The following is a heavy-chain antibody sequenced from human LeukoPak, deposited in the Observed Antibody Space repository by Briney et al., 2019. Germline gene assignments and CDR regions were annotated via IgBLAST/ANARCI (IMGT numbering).Heavy chain of an antibody. CDR2: ITSSGGIT. J-gene: IGHJ6*02. CDR1: GFIFNSHE. D-gene: IGHD1-26*01. CDR3: AKDGGWELLHYYYGMDV. V-gene: IGHV3-48*03. Sequence: PGGPLRLFCTASGFIFNSHEMHWVRQATGKGLDWVSYITSSGGITYYADSVKGRFTVSRDNAKNSLYLQMNSLRAEDTAVYYCAKDGGWELLHYYYGMDVWGQGTTVTVSS.